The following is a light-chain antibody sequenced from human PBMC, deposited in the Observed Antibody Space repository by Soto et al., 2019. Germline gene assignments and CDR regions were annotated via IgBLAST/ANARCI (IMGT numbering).Light chain of an antibody. CDR1: STDVGDSNH. V-gene: IGLV2-14*01. Sequence: QSALTQPASVSGSPGQSITISCTGTSTDVGDSNHVSWYQHHPGKAPKLIIYEVSNRPSGVSNRFSGSKSGNTASLTISGLQAEDEADYYCNSYTSSNTRVFGGGTKLTVL. CDR2: EVS. J-gene: IGLJ2*01. CDR3: NSYTSSNTRV.